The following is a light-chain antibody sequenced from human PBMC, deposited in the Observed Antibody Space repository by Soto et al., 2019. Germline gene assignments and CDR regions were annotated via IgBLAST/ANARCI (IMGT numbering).Light chain of an antibody. CDR1: RSISSW. J-gene: IGKJ1*01. V-gene: IGKV1-5*03. CDR3: QQYNSYLE. Sequence: DIQMTQSPSTLSASVGDRVTITCRASRSISSWLAWYQQKPGKAPKLLIYKASSLESGVPSRFSGSGSGTEFTLTFSSLQPDDFATYYGQQYNSYLEFGQGTKVDI. CDR2: KAS.